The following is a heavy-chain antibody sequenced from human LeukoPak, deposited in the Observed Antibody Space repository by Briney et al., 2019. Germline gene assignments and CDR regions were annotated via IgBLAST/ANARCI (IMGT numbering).Heavy chain of an antibody. Sequence: GASVTVSCTSAAGTFTIYAINRVRQPPAQGLEWMGGIIPICGTANYAQKFQGRVTITADKSTSTAYMELSSLRSEDTDVYYCARGIAVAPRDYYYGMDVWGKGTTVTVSS. CDR3: ARGIAVAPRDYYYGMDV. J-gene: IGHJ6*04. V-gene: IGHV1-69*06. CDR1: AGTFTIYA. D-gene: IGHD6-19*01. CDR2: IIPICGTA.